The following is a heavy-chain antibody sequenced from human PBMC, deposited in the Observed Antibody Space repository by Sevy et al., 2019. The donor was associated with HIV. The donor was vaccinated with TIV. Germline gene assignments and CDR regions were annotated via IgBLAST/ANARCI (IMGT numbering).Heavy chain of an antibody. D-gene: IGHD3-16*01. CDR2: INQDGSEK. CDR3: ARGGSLFAY. CDR1: GFTFSSYW. J-gene: IGHJ4*02. V-gene: IGHV3-7*03. Sequence: GGSLRLSCTASGFTFSSYWMAWVRQAPGKGPEWVANINQDGSEKYYLDSVKGRFTISRDNAKNSLYLQMNSLRAEDTAVYYCARGGSLFAYWGQGTLVTVSS.